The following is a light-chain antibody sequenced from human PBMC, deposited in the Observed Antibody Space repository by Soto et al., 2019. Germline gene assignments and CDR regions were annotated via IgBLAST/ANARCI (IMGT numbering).Light chain of an antibody. J-gene: IGKJ5*01. CDR1: QSVSSN. CDR3: QQYNYWPPIT. Sequence: EIVMTQSPATLSVSPGEGATLSCRASQSVSSNLAWYQQKPGQAPRLLIYGASTRATDIPARFSGSGSGTEFTLTISSLQSEDFALYYCQQYNYWPPITFGQGTRLEIK. V-gene: IGKV3-15*01. CDR2: GAS.